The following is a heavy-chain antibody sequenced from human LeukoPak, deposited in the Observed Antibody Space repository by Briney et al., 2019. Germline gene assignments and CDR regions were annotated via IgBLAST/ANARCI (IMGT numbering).Heavy chain of an antibody. J-gene: IGHJ4*02. CDR1: GFTFSSYW. CDR3: ARDSSGYFGALGYFDY. V-gene: IGHV3-21*01. Sequence: PGGSLRLSCAASGFTFSSYWMNWVRQAPGKGLEWVSSISSSSYIYYADSVKGRFTISRDNAKNSLYLQMNSLRAEGTAVYYCARDSSGYFGALGYFDYWGQGTLVTVSS. D-gene: IGHD3-22*01. CDR2: ISSSSYI.